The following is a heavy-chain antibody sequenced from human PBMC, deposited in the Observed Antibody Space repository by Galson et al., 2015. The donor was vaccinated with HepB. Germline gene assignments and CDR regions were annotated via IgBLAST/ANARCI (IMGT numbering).Heavy chain of an antibody. CDR3: ARLLYYYGSISDY. V-gene: IGHV4-59*05. D-gene: IGHD3-10*01. CDR2: LYYSGST. CDR1: GGSISSYY. Sequence: ETLSLTCTVSGGSISSYYWSWIRPPPGKGLEWIGSLYYSGSTYYNPSLKSRVTISVDTSKNQFSLKLSSVTAADTAMYYCARLLYYYGSISDYWGQGTLVTVSS. J-gene: IGHJ4*02.